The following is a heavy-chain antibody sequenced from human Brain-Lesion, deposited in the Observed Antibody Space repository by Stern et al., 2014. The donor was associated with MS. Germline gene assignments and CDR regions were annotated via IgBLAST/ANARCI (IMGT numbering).Heavy chain of an antibody. CDR1: GYRFTSNW. CDR2: IWPGDSDT. Sequence: EDQLVESGAEVKKPGESLKISCKGSGYRFTSNWIGWVRQMPGKGLEWMGIIWPGDSDTRYSRSFQGQVTISADKSISTAYLQWSSLQASDTAMYYCARRGDSSSSGFDYWGQGTLVIVSS. CDR3: ARRGDSSSSGFDY. V-gene: IGHV5-51*01. D-gene: IGHD6-6*01. J-gene: IGHJ4*02.